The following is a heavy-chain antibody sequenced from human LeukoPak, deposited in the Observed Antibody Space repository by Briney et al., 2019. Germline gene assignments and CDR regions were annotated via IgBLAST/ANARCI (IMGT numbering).Heavy chain of an antibody. V-gene: IGHV4-59*01. D-gene: IGHD6-13*01. CDR2: IYYSGST. CDR3: ARLVDSSSSWYFRAFDI. Sequence: PSETLSLTCTVSGGSISSYYWSWLRQPPGKGLEWIGYIYYSGSTNYNPSLKSRVTISVDTSKNQFSLKLSSVTAADTAVYYCARLVDSSSSWYFRAFDIWGQGTMVTVSS. J-gene: IGHJ3*02. CDR1: GGSISSYY.